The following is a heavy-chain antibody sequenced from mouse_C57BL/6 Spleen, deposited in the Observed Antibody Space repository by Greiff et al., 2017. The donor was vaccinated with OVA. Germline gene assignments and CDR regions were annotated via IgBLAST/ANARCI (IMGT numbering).Heavy chain of an antibody. CDR2: ISYDGSN. V-gene: IGHV3-6*01. Sequence: VQLKQSGPGLVKPSQSLSLTCSVTGYSITSGYYWNWIRQFPGNKLEWMGYISYDGSNNYNPSLKNRISITRDTSKNQFFLKLNSVTTEDTATYYCARRGFTTVVATPYYAMDYWGQGTSVTVSS. CDR1: GYSITSGYY. D-gene: IGHD1-1*01. J-gene: IGHJ4*01. CDR3: ARRGFTTVVATPYYAMDY.